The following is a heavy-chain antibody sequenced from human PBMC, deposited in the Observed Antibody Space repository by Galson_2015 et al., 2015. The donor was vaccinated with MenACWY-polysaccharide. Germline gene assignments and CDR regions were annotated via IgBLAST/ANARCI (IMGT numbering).Heavy chain of an antibody. CDR2: ISGSGGST. V-gene: IGHV3-23*01. Sequence: SLRLSCAASGFTLSSYAMRWVRQAPGKGLEWVSGISGSGGSTYYADSVKGRFTTSRDNSKNMLYLQMNSLRAEDTAVYYCAKGRYSSSGYFDFWGQGTLVTVSS. CDR1: GFTLSSYA. J-gene: IGHJ4*02. D-gene: IGHD6-13*01. CDR3: AKGRYSSSGYFDF.